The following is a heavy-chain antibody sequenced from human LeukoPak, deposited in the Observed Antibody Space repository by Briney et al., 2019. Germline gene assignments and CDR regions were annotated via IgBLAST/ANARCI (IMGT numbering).Heavy chain of an antibody. J-gene: IGHJ5*02. V-gene: IGHV1-69*05. D-gene: IGHD3-22*01. CDR2: IIPIFGTA. CDR1: GGTFSSYA. CDR3: ARARSPSSGYLLRDHNWFDP. Sequence: ASVEVSCKASGGTFSSYAISWVRQAPGQGLEWMGGIIPIFGTANHAQKFQGRVTITTDESTSTAYMELSSLRSEDTAVYYCARARSPSSGYLLRDHNWFDPWGQGTLVTVSS.